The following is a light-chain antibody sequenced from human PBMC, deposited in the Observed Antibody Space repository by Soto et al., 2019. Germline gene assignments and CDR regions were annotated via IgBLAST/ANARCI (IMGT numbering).Light chain of an antibody. V-gene: IGKV3-15*01. Sequence: EIVMTQSPSTLSVSPGERATLSCRASRSVSSYLAWYQQKPGQAPRLLIYGASTRATDIPARFSGSGSGTEFTLTISSLRSEDFALYYCQQYNNWPLTFGGGTKVDIK. CDR1: RSVSSY. CDR2: GAS. CDR3: QQYNNWPLT. J-gene: IGKJ4*01.